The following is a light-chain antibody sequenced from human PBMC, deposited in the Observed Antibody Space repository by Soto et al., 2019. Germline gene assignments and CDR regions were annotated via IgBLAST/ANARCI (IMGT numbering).Light chain of an antibody. CDR3: QQYHNYST. CDR1: QNINGW. V-gene: IGKV1-5*03. J-gene: IGKJ5*01. Sequence: DIQMTQSPSTLSASVGDRVTITCRASQNINGWLAWYQQKPGKAPKVLIYKASSLESGVPSRFSGSGSGTEFTLSISTLQPDDFATYYCQQYHNYSTFGQGTRLEI. CDR2: KAS.